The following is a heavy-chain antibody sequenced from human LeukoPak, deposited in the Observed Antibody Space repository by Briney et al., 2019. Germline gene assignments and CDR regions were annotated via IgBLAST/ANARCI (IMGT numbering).Heavy chain of an antibody. CDR1: GYTFTSYG. Sequence: GASVKVSCKASGYTFTSYGISWVRQAPRQGLEWMGWISGYNGNTNYAQEKLQGRVTMTTDTSTSTAYMELRSLRSGDTAVYYCARDLKRGYSSGRYSWGTGSSNDYWGQGTLVTVSS. V-gene: IGHV1-18*01. J-gene: IGHJ4*02. CDR3: ARDLKRGYSSGRYSWGTGSSNDY. D-gene: IGHD6-19*01. CDR2: ISGYNGNT.